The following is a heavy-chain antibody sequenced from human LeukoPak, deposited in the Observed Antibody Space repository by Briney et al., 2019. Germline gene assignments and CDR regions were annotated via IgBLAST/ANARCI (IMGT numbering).Heavy chain of an antibody. V-gene: IGHV1-69*05. J-gene: IGHJ4*02. Sequence: ASVKVSCKASGGTFSSYAISWVRQAPGQGLECMGGIIPIFGTANYAQKFQGRVTITTDESTSTAYMELSSLRSEDTAVYYCARAALDGYNPRGFDYWGQGTLVTVSS. CDR1: GGTFSSYA. CDR3: ARAALDGYNPRGFDY. CDR2: IIPIFGTA. D-gene: IGHD5-24*01.